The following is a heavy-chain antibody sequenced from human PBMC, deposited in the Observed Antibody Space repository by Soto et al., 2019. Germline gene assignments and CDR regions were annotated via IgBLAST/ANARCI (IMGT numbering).Heavy chain of an antibody. V-gene: IGHV4-59*08. J-gene: IGHJ5*02. Sequence: PSETLSLTCSVSGGSISSYDWSWIRQPPGKGLEWIGYIYYSGSTNYNPSLKSRVTISVDTSKNQFSLKLSSVTAADTAVYYCAGRNYDILTGYPSEFDPWGQGTLVTVSS. CDR3: AGRNYDILTGYPSEFDP. CDR1: GGSISSYD. D-gene: IGHD3-9*01. CDR2: IYYSGST.